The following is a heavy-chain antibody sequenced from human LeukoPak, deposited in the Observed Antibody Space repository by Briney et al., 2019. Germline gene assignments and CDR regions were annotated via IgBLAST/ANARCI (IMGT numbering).Heavy chain of an antibody. CDR2: IYYSGST. CDR3: ARDSPETYCSSTSCYLRAFDI. J-gene: IGHJ3*02. D-gene: IGHD2-2*01. CDR1: GGPISSYY. V-gene: IGHV4-59*01. Sequence: PSETLSLTCTVSGGPISSYYWSWLRQPPGKGLEWIGYIYYSGSTNYNPSLKSRVTISVDTSKNQFSLKLSSVTAADTAVYYCARDSPETYCSSTSCYLRAFDIWGQGTMVTVSS.